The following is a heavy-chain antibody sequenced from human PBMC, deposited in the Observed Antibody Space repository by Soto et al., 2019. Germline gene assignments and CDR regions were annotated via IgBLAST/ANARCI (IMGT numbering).Heavy chain of an antibody. J-gene: IGHJ6*02. CDR1: GGTFSNHA. CDR2: IIPMFGTA. V-gene: IGHV1-69*01. Sequence: QVQLVQSGAEVKKPGSSVKVSCKASGGTFSNHAISWVRQAPGQGLEWMGGIIPMFGTADYAQKFQGRVTSTADASTTTAHMELSSLRSEDSAVYYCARDDATYCGGDCYRYFFYGLDVWGQGTTVTVSS. D-gene: IGHD2-21*02. CDR3: ARDDATYCGGDCYRYFFYGLDV.